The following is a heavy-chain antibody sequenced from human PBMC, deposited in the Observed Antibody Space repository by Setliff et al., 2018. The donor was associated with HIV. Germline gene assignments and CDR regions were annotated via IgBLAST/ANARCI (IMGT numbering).Heavy chain of an antibody. CDR2: IYYTGNT. D-gene: IGHD2-2*01. CDR3: ARDDSIVLVPAIMRGDGFDF. V-gene: IGHV4-39*07. CDR1: GGSVGSSSYY. J-gene: IGHJ3*01. Sequence: KTSETLSLTCTVSGGSVGSSSYYWAWIRQPPGKGLEWIGSIYYTGNTKYNPSLESRVTFSIDTSENQFSLRLASVTAADTANYYCARDDSIVLVPAIMRGDGFDFWGQGRMVTVSS.